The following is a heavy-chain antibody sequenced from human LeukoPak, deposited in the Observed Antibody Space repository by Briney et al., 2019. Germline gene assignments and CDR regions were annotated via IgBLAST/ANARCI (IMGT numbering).Heavy chain of an antibody. CDR1: GSTFSSYS. J-gene: IGHJ4*02. Sequence: GGSLRLSCAASGSTFSSYSMNWVRQAPGKGLEWVSSISSSSSYIYYADSVKGRFTISRDNAKNSLYLQMNSLRAEDTAVYYCARDRHYYDSCFDYWGQGTLVTVSS. V-gene: IGHV3-21*01. CDR3: ARDRHYYDSCFDY. D-gene: IGHD3-22*01. CDR2: ISSSSSYI.